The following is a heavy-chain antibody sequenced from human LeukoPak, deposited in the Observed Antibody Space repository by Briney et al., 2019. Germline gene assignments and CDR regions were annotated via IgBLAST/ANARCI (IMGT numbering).Heavy chain of an antibody. Sequence: ASVKVSCKASGYTFTSYGIRWVRQAPGQGREWMGFISAYNGNTNYAQKLQGRVTMTTDTSTSTAYMELRSLRSDDTAVYYCARDKDIVVVPAAQDAFDIWGQGTMVTVSS. CDR2: ISAYNGNT. CDR3: ARDKDIVVVPAAQDAFDI. CDR1: GYTFTSYG. J-gene: IGHJ3*02. D-gene: IGHD2-2*01. V-gene: IGHV1-18*01.